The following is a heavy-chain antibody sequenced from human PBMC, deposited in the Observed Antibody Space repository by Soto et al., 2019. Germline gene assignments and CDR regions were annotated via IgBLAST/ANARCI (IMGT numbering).Heavy chain of an antibody. J-gene: IGHJ3*02. D-gene: IGHD2-15*01. CDR2: IYYSGST. Sequence: SETLSLTCTVSGGSISSSSYYWGWIRQPPGKGLEWIGSIYYSGSTYYNPSLKSRVTISVDTSKNQFSLKLSSVTAADTAVYYCARLLGYCSGGSCYSTPYSAFAIWGQGTMVTVSS. V-gene: IGHV4-39*01. CDR3: ARLLGYCSGGSCYSTPYSAFAI. CDR1: GGSISSSSYY.